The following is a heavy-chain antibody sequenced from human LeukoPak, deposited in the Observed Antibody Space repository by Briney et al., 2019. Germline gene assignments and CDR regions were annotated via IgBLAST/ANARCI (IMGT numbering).Heavy chain of an antibody. D-gene: IGHD2-15*01. CDR2: NT. J-gene: IGHJ4*02. CDR3: ARGSGGSFDY. V-gene: IGHV1-18*01. Sequence: NTNYAQKLQGRVTMTTDTSTNTAYLELRSLTSDDTAVYYCARGSGGSFDYWGQGTLVTVSP.